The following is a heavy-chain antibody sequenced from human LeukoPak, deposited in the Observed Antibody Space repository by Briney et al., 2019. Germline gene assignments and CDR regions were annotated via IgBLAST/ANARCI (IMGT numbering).Heavy chain of an antibody. CDR3: ARRATYYDFWSGYEYYFDY. Sequence: ASVKVSCKAFGYTFTSYYMHWVRQAPGQGLEWMGIINPSGGSTSYAQKFQGRVTMTRDTSTSTVYMGLSSLRSEDTAVYYCARRATYYDFWSGYEYYFDYWGQGTLATVSS. D-gene: IGHD3-3*01. CDR1: GYTFTSYY. CDR2: INPSGGST. J-gene: IGHJ4*02. V-gene: IGHV1-46*01.